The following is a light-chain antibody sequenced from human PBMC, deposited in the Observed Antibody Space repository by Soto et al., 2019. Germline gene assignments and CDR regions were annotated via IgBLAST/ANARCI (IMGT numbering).Light chain of an antibody. V-gene: IGKV3-15*01. CDR2: AAS. J-gene: IGKJ4*01. CDR1: QSVSGK. Sequence: ETVMTQSPATLSLSPGERVTLSCRASQSVSGKDAWYQQKPGQPPSLLIYAASTRATGVPARFSGSGSGTEFTLTITRLQSEDFAVYFCQQYANWPPVIFGGGTKVEIK. CDR3: QQYANWPPVI.